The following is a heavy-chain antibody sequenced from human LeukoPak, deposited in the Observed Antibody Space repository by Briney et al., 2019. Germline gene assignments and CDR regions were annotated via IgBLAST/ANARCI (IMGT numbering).Heavy chain of an antibody. CDR1: GFTFSSYS. CDR3: ARDPYSSGWYSENDY. CDR2: ISSSGCIV. D-gene: IGHD6-19*01. V-gene: IGHV3-21*05. Sequence: PGGSLRLSCAASGFTFSSYSMNWVRQAPGKGLEWISYISSSGCIVYYADSVKGRFTISRDNAKNSLYLQMNSLRAEDTAVYYCARDPYSSGWYSENDYWGQGTLVTVSS. J-gene: IGHJ4*02.